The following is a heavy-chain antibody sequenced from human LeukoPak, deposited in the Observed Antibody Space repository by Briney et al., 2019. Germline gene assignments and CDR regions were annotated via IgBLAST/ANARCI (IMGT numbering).Heavy chain of an antibody. V-gene: IGHV3-30*02. CDR3: AKDRWYSGSYSHWFDP. CDR2: IRYDGSNK. D-gene: IGHD1-26*01. CDR1: GFTFSSYG. J-gene: IGHJ5*02. Sequence: PGGSLRLSCAAPGFTFSSYGMHWVRQAPGKGLEWVAFIRYDGSNKYYADSVKGRFTISRDNSKNTLYLQMNSLRAEDTAVYYCAKDRWYSGSYSHWFDPWGQGSLVTVSS.